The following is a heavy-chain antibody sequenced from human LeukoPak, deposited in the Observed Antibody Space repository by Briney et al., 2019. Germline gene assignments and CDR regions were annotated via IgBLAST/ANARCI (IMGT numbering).Heavy chain of an antibody. D-gene: IGHD4-17*01. J-gene: IGHJ4*02. CDR1: GFTFSSYS. Sequence: GGSLRLSCAASGFTFSSYSMNWVCQAPGKGLEWVSSISSTNTYIYYADSVKGRFTVSRDIAESSLYLQMDSLRVEDSAVYYCARGFEDYGDYGKSFDYWGQGTLVTVSS. CDR3: ARGFEDYGDYGKSFDY. V-gene: IGHV3-21*01. CDR2: ISSTNTYI.